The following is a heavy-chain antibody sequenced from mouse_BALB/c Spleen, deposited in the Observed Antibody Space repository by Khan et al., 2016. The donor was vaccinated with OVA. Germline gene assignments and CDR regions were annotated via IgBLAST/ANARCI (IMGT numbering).Heavy chain of an antibody. J-gene: IGHJ2*01. D-gene: IGHD3-2*02. Sequence: EVQLVESGPGLVKPSQSLSLTCTVTGYSITSGYGWNWIRQFPGNKLEWMGYISYSGSTNYNPSLKSRISITRDTSKNQFFLPLNSVTTEDTATYYCARKASIKDWGQGTTLTVSS. V-gene: IGHV3-2*02. CDR2: ISYSGST. CDR1: GYSITSGYG. CDR3: ARKASIKD.